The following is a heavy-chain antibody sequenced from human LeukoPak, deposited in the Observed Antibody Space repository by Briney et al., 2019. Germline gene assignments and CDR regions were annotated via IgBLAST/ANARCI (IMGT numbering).Heavy chain of an antibody. CDR3: ARWRGFDP. CDR2: INHSGGT. J-gene: IGHJ5*02. CDR1: GGSFSGYY. V-gene: IGHV4-34*01. Sequence: SETLSLTCAVYGGSFSGYYWSWIRQPPGKGLEWIGEINHSGGTKYNPSLKSRVTISVDTSKNQFSLNLTSVTAADTAVYYCARWRGFDPWGQGTLVTVSS.